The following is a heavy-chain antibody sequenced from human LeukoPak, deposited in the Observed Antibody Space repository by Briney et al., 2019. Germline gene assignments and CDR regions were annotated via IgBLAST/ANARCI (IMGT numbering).Heavy chain of an antibody. Sequence: GSLRLSCAASGFTFDDYGMSWIRQPPGKGLEWIGEINHSGSTYYNQSLKSRVTISVDTSKNRFSLKLSSVTAADTAVYYCARAYSSSWYFNWFDPWGQGTLVTVSS. CDR2: INHSGST. CDR3: ARAYSSSWYFNWFDP. J-gene: IGHJ5*02. CDR1: GFTFDDYG. V-gene: IGHV4-34*01. D-gene: IGHD6-13*01.